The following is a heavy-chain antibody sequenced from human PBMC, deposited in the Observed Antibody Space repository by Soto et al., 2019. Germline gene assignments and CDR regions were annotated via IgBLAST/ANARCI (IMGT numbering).Heavy chain of an antibody. CDR3: ARVIAAAGLGWFDP. D-gene: IGHD6-13*01. V-gene: IGHV4-59*01. J-gene: IGHJ5*02. Sequence: SETLSLTCTVSGGSISSYYWSWIRQPPGKGLEWIGYIYYSGSTNYNPSLKSRVTISVDKSKNQFSLNLSSVTAADTAVYYCARVIAAAGLGWFDPWGQGTLVTVSS. CDR2: IYYSGST. CDR1: GGSISSYY.